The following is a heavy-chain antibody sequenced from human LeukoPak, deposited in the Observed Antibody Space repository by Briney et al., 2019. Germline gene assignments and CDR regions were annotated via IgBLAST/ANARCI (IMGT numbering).Heavy chain of an antibody. J-gene: IGHJ5*02. D-gene: IGHD3-22*01. Sequence: ASVTVSCKASGYTFTGYYMHWVRQAPGQGLEWMGWINPNSGGTNYAQKFQGRVTMTRDTSISTAYMELSRLTSDDTAVYYCAREYYYDSSGYYNWFDPWGQGTLVTVSS. CDR3: AREYYYDSSGYYNWFDP. V-gene: IGHV1-2*02. CDR2: INPNSGGT. CDR1: GYTFTGYY.